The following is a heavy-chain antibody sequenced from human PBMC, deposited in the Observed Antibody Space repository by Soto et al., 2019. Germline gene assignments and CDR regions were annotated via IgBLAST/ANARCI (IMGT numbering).Heavy chain of an antibody. CDR2: ISSSSSTI. J-gene: IGHJ4*02. CDR3: ARGPYYYDSSGYYLLDY. CDR1: GFTFSSYS. Sequence: LRLSCAASGFTFSSYSMNWVRQAPGKGLEWVSYISSSSSTIYYADSVKGRFTISRDNAKNSLYLQMNSLRDEDTAVYYCARGPYYYDSSGYYLLDYWGQGTLVTVAS. D-gene: IGHD3-22*01. V-gene: IGHV3-48*02.